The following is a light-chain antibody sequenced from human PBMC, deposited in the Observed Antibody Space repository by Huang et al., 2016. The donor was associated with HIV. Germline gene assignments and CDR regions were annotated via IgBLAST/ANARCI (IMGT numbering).Light chain of an antibody. CDR1: QRVTSY. CDR3: QQRSNWPRT. Sequence: EIVLTQSPATLSLSPGERATHSCRASQRVTSYLAWYQQKPGQAPRLLIDDSSNRATGIPARFSGSGSGTDFTITISSLEPEDFAVYYCQQRSNWPRTFGQGTKVEIK. CDR2: DSS. J-gene: IGKJ1*01. V-gene: IGKV3-11*01.